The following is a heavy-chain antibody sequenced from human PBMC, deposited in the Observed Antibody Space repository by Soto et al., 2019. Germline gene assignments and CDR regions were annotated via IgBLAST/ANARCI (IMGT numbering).Heavy chain of an antibody. J-gene: IGHJ5*02. CDR2: SYHSGIT. CDR3: AGMPYTSGLRFDP. D-gene: IGHD6-19*01. CDR1: GDSDSICTYS. V-gene: IGHV4-30-2*01. Sequence: PSETLSLTWNLSGDSDSICTYSWSWIRHPPGKALQWIGFSYHSGITSYTPSLARRVSISLDRSNNQFSIKLKSVTAANTAVYFCAGMPYTSGLRFDPWGPGTLVTVSS.